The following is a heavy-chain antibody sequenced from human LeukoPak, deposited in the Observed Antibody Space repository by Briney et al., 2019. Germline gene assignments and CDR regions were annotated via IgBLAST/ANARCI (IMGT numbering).Heavy chain of an antibody. Sequence: GGSLRLSCAASGFPFNQYYMDWVRLAPGKGLEWVGRIRLKGHSYTTEYAASVKGRFTISRDDSRNSLYLQMNSLKTEDTAVYYCARAGGYCSGGNCYGYYFDYWGQGTLVTVPS. CDR3: ARAGGYCSGGNCYGYYFDY. J-gene: IGHJ4*02. CDR2: IRLKGHSYTT. V-gene: IGHV3-72*01. CDR1: GFPFNQYY. D-gene: IGHD2-15*01.